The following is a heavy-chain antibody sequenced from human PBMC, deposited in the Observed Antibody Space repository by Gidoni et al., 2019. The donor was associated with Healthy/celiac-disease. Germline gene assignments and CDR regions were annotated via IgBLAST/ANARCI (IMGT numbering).Heavy chain of an antibody. CDR2: IYYSGST. CDR3: ARQSYGDESFDY. Sequence: QLQLPESGPGLVKPSEPLSLTCTVSVGSISSSSYYWGWIRQPPGKGLEWIGSIYYSGSTYYNPSLKSRVTISVDTSKNQFSLKLSSGTAADTAVYYCARQSYGDESFDYWGQGTLVTVSS. V-gene: IGHV4-39*01. CDR1: VGSISSSSYY. J-gene: IGHJ4*02. D-gene: IGHD4-17*01.